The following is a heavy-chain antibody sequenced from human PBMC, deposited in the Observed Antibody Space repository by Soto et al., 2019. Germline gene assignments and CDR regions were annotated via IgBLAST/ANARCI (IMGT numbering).Heavy chain of an antibody. Sequence: PSETLSLTCAVYGGSFSGYYWSWLRQHPGKGLEWIGEINQSGSTNYNPSLESRVTISVDTSKNQFSLKLSSVTAADTAVYYCARGMTLAGSGSYYNDYWGQGTLVTVSS. CDR1: GGSFSGYY. CDR2: INQSGST. D-gene: IGHD3-10*01. J-gene: IGHJ4*02. CDR3: ARGMTLAGSGSYYNDY. V-gene: IGHV4-34*01.